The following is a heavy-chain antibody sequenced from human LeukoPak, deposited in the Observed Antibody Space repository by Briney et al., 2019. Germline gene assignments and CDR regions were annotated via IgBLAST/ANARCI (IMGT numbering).Heavy chain of an antibody. CDR3: AREGSYDFWSGLFGGYFDY. CDR1: GYTFTGCY. CDR2: INPNSGGT. Sequence: GASVKVSFKASGYTFTGCYMHWVRQAPGRGLEWMGWINPNSGGTNYAQKFQCRVTMTRHTSISTAYMELSRLRSDDTAVYCCAREGSYDFWSGLFGGYFDYWGQGTLVTVSS. J-gene: IGHJ4*02. D-gene: IGHD3-3*01. V-gene: IGHV1-2*02.